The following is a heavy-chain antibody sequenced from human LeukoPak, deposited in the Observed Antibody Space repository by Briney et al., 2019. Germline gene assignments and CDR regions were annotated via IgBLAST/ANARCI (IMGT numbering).Heavy chain of an antibody. Sequence: GSLRLSCAASGFAFSNYWITWVRQGPGKGLEWVLSISSSSSYIYYADSVKGRFTISRDNAKNSLYLQMNSLRAEDTAVYYCTSSSGQDFDYWGQRTLVTVSS. CDR2: ISSSSSYI. CDR3: TSSSGQDFDY. D-gene: IGHD6-19*01. J-gene: IGHJ4*02. V-gene: IGHV3-21*01. CDR1: GFAFSNYW.